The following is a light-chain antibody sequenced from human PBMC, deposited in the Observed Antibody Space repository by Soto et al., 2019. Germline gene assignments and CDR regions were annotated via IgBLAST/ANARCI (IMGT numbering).Light chain of an antibody. CDR3: QEYKRAT. Sequence: DIQMTQSPSTLSASVGDRVTITCRASQSISDWLAWYQQKPGKAPNLLIYDASTLQSGVPSRFSGSGSGTEFTLTISSLQPDDFATYYCQEYKRATFGQGTKLEIE. CDR2: DAS. V-gene: IGKV1-5*01. CDR1: QSISDW. J-gene: IGKJ2*01.